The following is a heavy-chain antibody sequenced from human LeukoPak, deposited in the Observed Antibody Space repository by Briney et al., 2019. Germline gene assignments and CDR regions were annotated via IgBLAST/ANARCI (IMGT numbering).Heavy chain of an antibody. D-gene: IGHD3-22*01. Sequence: ASVKVSCKASGYTFTSYGISWVRQAPGQGLEWMGIINPSGGSASYAQKFQGRVTMTRDTFTSTVYMEVSSLRSEDTAVYYCARDVASSGYYWDWGQGTLVTVSS. V-gene: IGHV1-46*01. CDR2: INPSGGSA. J-gene: IGHJ4*02. CDR3: ARDVASSGYYWD. CDR1: GYTFTSYG.